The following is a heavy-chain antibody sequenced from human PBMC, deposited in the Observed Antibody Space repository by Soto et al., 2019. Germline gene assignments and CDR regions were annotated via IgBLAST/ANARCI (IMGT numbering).Heavy chain of an antibody. Sequence: SETLSLTCTVSGGSISSYYWSWIRQPPGKGLEWIGYIYYSGSTNYNPSLKSRVTISVDTSKNQFSLKLSSVTAADTAVYYCARSLGYCSGASCFIDYLGQGTLVT. CDR1: GGSISSYY. J-gene: IGHJ4*02. V-gene: IGHV4-59*01. CDR2: IYYSGST. D-gene: IGHD2-15*01. CDR3: ARSLGYCSGASCFIDY.